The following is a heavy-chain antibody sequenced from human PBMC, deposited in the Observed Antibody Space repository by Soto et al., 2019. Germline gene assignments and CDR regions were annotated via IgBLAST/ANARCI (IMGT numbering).Heavy chain of an antibody. Sequence: QITLKESGPTLVKPTQPLTLTCTFSGFSLTTRGVGVGWIRQPPGKALEWLALIYWDDDEGYSPSLKSRLTITKDTSKNQVVLTMPTMDPVDTATYYCAHRPRGYSYHFDYWGQGTLVTVSS. J-gene: IGHJ4*02. CDR3: AHRPRGYSYHFDY. CDR2: IYWDDDE. CDR1: GFSLTTRGVG. D-gene: IGHD5-18*01. V-gene: IGHV2-5*02.